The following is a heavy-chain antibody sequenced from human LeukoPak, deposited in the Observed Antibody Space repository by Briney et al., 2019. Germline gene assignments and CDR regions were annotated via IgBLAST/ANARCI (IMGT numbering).Heavy chain of an antibody. CDR3: ARGETVSNWFDP. V-gene: IGHV1-8*01. CDR2: MNPNSGNT. J-gene: IGHJ5*02. D-gene: IGHD1-20*01. CDR1: GYTFTSYD. Sequence: ASVKVSCKASGYTFTSYDINWVRQATEKGLEGMGWMNPNSGNTGYAQKFQGRVTMTRNTSITTAYMELSSLRSEDTAVYYCARGETVSNWFDPWGQGTLVTVSS.